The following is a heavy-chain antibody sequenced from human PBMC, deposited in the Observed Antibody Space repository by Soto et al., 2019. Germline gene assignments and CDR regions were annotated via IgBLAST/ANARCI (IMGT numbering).Heavy chain of an antibody. J-gene: IGHJ4*02. V-gene: IGHV4-4*02. CDR2: AHHIGRT. Sequence: PSETLSLTCAVSGDSMSSSNWWNWVRQPPGKGLEWIGEAHHIGRTNYNPSLKSRVTISVDRSQNRFSLRLSSVTAADTAVYYCARSEATALDYWGQGTLVTVSS. CDR3: ARSEATALDY. CDR1: GDSMSSSNW.